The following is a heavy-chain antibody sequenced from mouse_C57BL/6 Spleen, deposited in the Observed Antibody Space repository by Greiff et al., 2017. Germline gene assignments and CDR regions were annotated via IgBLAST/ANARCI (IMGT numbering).Heavy chain of an antibody. CDR1: GFTFSDYG. D-gene: IGHD2-2*01. Sequence: EVMLVESGGGLVQPGGSLKLSCAASGFTFSDYGMAWVRQAPRKGPEWVAFISNLAYSIYYADTVTGRFTISRENAKNTLYLEMSSLRSEDTAMYYCARRGVTSSSYYAMDYWGQGTSVTVSS. J-gene: IGHJ4*01. CDR3: ARRGVTSSSYYAMDY. CDR2: ISNLAYSI. V-gene: IGHV5-15*01.